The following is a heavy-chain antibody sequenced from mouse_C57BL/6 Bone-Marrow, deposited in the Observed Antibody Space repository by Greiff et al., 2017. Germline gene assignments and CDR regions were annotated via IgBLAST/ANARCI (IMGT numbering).Heavy chain of an antibody. V-gene: IGHV1-52*01. CDR1: GYTFTSYW. CDR2: IDPSDSET. Sequence: QVQLQQPGAELVRPGSSVKLSCKASGYTFTSYWMHWVKQRPIQGLEWIGNIDPSDSETHYNQKFKDKATLTVDKSSSTAYMQLSSLTSEDSAVHYCARSGLLYYFDYWGQGTTLTVSS. CDR3: ARSGLLYYFDY. J-gene: IGHJ2*01. D-gene: IGHD3-1*01.